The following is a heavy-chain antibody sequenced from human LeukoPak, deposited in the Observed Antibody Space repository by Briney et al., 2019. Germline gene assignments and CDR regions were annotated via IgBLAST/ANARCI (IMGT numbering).Heavy chain of an antibody. Sequence: GGSLRLSCAASGFTFSSSWMHWVRQAPGKGLVWVSHINSDGSWTSYADSVKGRFTISKDNAKNTVYLQMNSLRAEDTAVYYCVSFYETYWGRGTLVTVSS. CDR2: INSDGSWT. J-gene: IGHJ4*02. V-gene: IGHV3-74*01. D-gene: IGHD2/OR15-2a*01. CDR3: VSFYETY. CDR1: GFTFSSSW.